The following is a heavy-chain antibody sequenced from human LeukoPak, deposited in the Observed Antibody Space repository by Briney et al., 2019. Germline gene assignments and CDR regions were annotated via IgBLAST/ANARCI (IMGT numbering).Heavy chain of an antibody. V-gene: IGHV3-23*01. CDR2: IIDSGGRT. Sequence: GGSLRLSCAATGFMFGSHAMSWVRQAPGKGLEWVSGIIDSGGRTYHADSLKGRFTISRDNSQNTLYLQRDSLRAEDTAVYYCARVPDFGQFQLFAFDIWGQGTMVTVSS. CDR3: ARVPDFGQFQLFAFDI. D-gene: IGHD3/OR15-3a*01. J-gene: IGHJ3*02. CDR1: GFMFGSHA.